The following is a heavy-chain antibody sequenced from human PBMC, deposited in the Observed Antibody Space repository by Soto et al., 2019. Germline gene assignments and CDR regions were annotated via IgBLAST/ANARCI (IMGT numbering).Heavy chain of an antibody. CDR3: AKVSEGSMSTFGGVIAS. J-gene: IGHJ5*01. CDR2: ISFDGNIK. V-gene: IGHV3-30*18. CDR1: GFTFSTYG. Sequence: QVQLVESGGGVVQPGRSLRLSCAASGFTFSTYGMHWVRQAPGKGLEWVAVISFDGNIKYYADSVKGRFTISRDSSKTTLFLQMASLRAEDTAVYFCAKVSEGSMSTFGGVIASWGQGTLVTVSS. D-gene: IGHD3-16*01.